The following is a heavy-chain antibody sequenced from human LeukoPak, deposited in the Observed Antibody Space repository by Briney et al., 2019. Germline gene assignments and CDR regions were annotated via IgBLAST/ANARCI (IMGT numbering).Heavy chain of an antibody. CDR2: IYHSGST. CDR1: GGSISSSNW. Sequence: SGTLSLTCAVSGGSISSSNWWSWVRQPPGKGLEWIGEIYHSGSTNYNPSLKSRVTISVDKSKNQFSLKLSSVTAADTAVYYCARQPDSGGYLSSGFDYWGQGTLVTVSS. V-gene: IGHV4-4*02. J-gene: IGHJ4*02. CDR3: ARQPDSGGYLSSGFDY. D-gene: IGHD3-22*01.